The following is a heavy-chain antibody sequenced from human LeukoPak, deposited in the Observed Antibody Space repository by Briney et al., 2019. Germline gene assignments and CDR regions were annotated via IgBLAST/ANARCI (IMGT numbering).Heavy chain of an antibody. V-gene: IGHV4-28*01. CDR3: ARIGPILGAAWVDY. CDR2: IFYAGST. CDR1: GYSISSNHW. Sequence: SDTLSLTCAVSGYSISSNHWWGWIRPPPGKGLEWIGYIFYAGSTYYNPSLKSRVTMSVDTSKNQFSLRLSSVTAVDTAVYYCARIGPILGAAWVDYWGQGTLVSVSS. J-gene: IGHJ4*02. D-gene: IGHD3-3*02.